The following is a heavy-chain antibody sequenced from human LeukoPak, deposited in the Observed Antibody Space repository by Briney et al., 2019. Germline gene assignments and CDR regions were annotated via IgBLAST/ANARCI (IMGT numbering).Heavy chain of an antibody. Sequence: GGSLRLSCTASGFTFSSYGMHWVRQAPGKGPEWGAVIWYDGSNKYYADSVKGRSTISRDNSKNTVSLQMNSPRAEDTAVYYCARAITTYSMDNWGQGTQVTVSS. CDR3: ARAITTYSMDN. D-gene: IGHD4-11*01. J-gene: IGHJ4*02. CDR1: GFTFSSYG. V-gene: IGHV3-33*01. CDR2: IWYDGSNK.